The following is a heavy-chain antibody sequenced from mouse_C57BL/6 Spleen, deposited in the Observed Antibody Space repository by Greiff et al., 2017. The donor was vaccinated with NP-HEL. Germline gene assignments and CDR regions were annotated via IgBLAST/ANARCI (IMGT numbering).Heavy chain of an antibody. CDR1: GFTFSNYW. CDR3: TVYGYAPYYFDY. Sequence: EVKVEESGGGLVQPGGSMKLSCVASGFTFSNYWMNWVRQSPEKGLEWVAQIRLKSDNYATHYAESVKGRFTISRDDSKSSVYLQMNNLRAEDTGIYYCTVYGYAPYYFDYWGQGTTLTVSS. CDR2: IRLKSDNYAT. D-gene: IGHD2-2*01. V-gene: IGHV6-3*01. J-gene: IGHJ2*01.